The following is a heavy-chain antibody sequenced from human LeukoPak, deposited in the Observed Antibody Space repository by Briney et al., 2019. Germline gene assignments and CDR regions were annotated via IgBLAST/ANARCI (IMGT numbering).Heavy chain of an antibody. Sequence: SVKVSCKASGGTFSSYAISWVRQAPGQGLEWMGRIIPIFGTANYAQKFQGRVTITTDESTSTAYMELSSLRSEDTAVYYCARDMPLYGNPGIAEAGPYYFDYWGQGTLVTVSS. D-gene: IGHD6-19*01. V-gene: IGHV1-69*05. CDR1: GGTFSSYA. CDR2: IIPIFGTA. J-gene: IGHJ4*02. CDR3: ARDMPLYGNPGIAEAGPYYFDY.